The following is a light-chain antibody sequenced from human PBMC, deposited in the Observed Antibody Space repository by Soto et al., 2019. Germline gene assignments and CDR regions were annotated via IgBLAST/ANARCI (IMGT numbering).Light chain of an antibody. CDR1: QDIRKY. CDR3: QQRFSTPPYT. V-gene: IGKV1-39*01. CDR2: STS. J-gene: IGKJ2*01. Sequence: DLPMTQSPSSLSASVGDRVTITCRASQDIRKYLNWYQQKPGKAPTLLIYSTSTLQSGVPSRFSGSGSGTDFTLTITTLQPEDFATYYCQQRFSTPPYTFGQGTKLEIK.